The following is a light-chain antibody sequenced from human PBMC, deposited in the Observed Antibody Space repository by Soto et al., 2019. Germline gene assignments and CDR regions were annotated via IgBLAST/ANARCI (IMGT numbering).Light chain of an antibody. J-gene: IGLJ1*01. Sequence: QSVLTQSPSASASLGASVKLTCTLSSGHSSYAIAWHQQQPEKGPRYLMKLNSDGSHSKGDGIPDRFSGSSFGAERYLTISSLQSEDEADSYCQTWGTGIHVFGTGTKVTVL. V-gene: IGLV4-69*01. CDR2: LNSDGSH. CDR1: SGHSSYA. CDR3: QTWGTGIHV.